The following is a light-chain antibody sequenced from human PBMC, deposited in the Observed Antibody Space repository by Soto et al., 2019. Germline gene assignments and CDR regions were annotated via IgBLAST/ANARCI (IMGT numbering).Light chain of an antibody. CDR1: SGHSSYA. CDR2: LNNDGSH. J-gene: IGLJ3*02. V-gene: IGLV4-69*01. CDR3: QTWGTGTWV. Sequence: QLVLTQSPSASASLGASVKLTCTLSSGHSSYAIAWHQQQPEKGPRYLMKLNNDGSHNKGDGIPDRFSGSSSGAERYLTISSLQSEDEADYYCQTWGTGTWVFGGGTKLTVL.